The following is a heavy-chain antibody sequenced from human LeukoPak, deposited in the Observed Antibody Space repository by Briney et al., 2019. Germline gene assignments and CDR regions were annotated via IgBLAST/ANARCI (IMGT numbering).Heavy chain of an antibody. V-gene: IGHV3-21*04. Sequence: GGSLRLSCAASGFTFSSYSMNWVRQAPGKGLEWVSCISSSSSYIYYADSVKGRFSISRDNAKNSLYLQMSSLRAEDTAVYYCASMGWWSTGSFDYWGQGTLVTVSS. CDR3: ASMGWWSTGSFDY. D-gene: IGHD2-8*02. CDR1: GFTFSSYS. CDR2: ISSSSSYI. J-gene: IGHJ4*02.